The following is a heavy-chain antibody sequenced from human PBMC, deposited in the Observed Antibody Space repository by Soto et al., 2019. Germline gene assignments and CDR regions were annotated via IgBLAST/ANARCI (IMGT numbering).Heavy chain of an antibody. CDR2: ISAYNGNT. D-gene: IGHD2-2*03. CDR1: GYTFTSYG. Sequence: GASLKVSCKASGYTFTSYGISWVRQAPGQGLEWMGWISAYNGNTNYAQKLQGRVTMTTDTSTSTAYMELRSLRSDDTAVYYCARDRLDIVVVPAAISENWFDPWGQGTLVTVSS. CDR3: ARDRLDIVVVPAAISENWFDP. V-gene: IGHV1-18*01. J-gene: IGHJ5*02.